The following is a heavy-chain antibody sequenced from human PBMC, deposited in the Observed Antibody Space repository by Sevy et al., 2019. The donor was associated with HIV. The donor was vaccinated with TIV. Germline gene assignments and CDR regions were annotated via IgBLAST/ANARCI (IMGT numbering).Heavy chain of an antibody. Sequence: GGSLRLSCVASGFTFRNYGMHWVRQAPGKGLEWVAVIWHDGKNKNYAESVKGRFTIFRDNSKNTLYLEMNSLRVEATAVFYCARDQGKDAPMDVWGQGTTVTVSS. CDR2: IWHDGKNK. V-gene: IGHV3-33*01. D-gene: IGHD6-13*01. J-gene: IGHJ6*02. CDR1: GFTFRNYG. CDR3: ARDQGKDAPMDV.